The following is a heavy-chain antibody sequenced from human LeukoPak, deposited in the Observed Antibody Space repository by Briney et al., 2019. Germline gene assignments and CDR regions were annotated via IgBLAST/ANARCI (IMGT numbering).Heavy chain of an antibody. V-gene: IGHV3-11*04. Sequence: GGSLRLSCAASGFTFSDYYMSWIRQAPGKGLEWVSYISSSGSTIYYADSVKGRFTISRDNAKSSLYLQMNSLRAEDTAVYYCAREALLWVGEDHDYWGRGTLVTVSS. D-gene: IGHD3-10*01. CDR2: ISSSGSTI. J-gene: IGHJ4*02. CDR3: AREALLWVGEDHDY. CDR1: GFTFSDYY.